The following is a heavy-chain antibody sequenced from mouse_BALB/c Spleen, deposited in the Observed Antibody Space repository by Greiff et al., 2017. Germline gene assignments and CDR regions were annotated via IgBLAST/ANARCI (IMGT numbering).Heavy chain of an antibody. CDR1: GFTFSSFG. J-gene: IGHJ4*01. V-gene: IGHV5-17*02. D-gene: IGHD1-1*01. Sequence: EVQLQESGGGLVQPGGSRKLSCAASGFTFSSFGMHWVRQAPEKGLEWVAYISSGSSTIYYADTVKGRFTISRDNPKNTLFLQMTSLRSEDTAMYYCARASYYGGFYYAMDYWGQGTSVTVSS. CDR3: ARASYYGGFYYAMDY. CDR2: ISSGSSTI.